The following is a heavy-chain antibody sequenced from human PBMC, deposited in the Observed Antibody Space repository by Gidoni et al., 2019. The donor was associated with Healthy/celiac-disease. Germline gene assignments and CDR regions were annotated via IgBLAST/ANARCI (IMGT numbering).Heavy chain of an antibody. J-gene: IGHJ5*02. Sequence: EVQLVESGGGLVQPGRSLRLSCAASGFTFDDYAMHWVRQAPGKGLEWVSGISWNSGSIGYADSVKGRFTISRDNAKNSLYLQMNSLRAEDTALYYCAKGREYSSRRFDPWGQGTLVTVSS. V-gene: IGHV3-9*01. CDR3: AKGREYSSRRFDP. D-gene: IGHD6-13*01. CDR2: ISWNSGSI. CDR1: GFTFDDYA.